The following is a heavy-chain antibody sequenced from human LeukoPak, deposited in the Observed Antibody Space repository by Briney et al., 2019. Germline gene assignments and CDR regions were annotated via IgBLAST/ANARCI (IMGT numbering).Heavy chain of an antibody. CDR3: ARAPLIPAAIEFDP. Sequence: ASVKVSCKASGYTFTGYYMHWVRQAPGQGLEWMGWINPNSGGTNYAQKFQGRVTMTRDTSISTAYMELNRLRSDDTAVYYCARAPLIPAAIEFDPWGQGTLVTVSS. J-gene: IGHJ5*02. D-gene: IGHD2-2*01. CDR1: GYTFTGYY. CDR2: INPNSGGT. V-gene: IGHV1-2*02.